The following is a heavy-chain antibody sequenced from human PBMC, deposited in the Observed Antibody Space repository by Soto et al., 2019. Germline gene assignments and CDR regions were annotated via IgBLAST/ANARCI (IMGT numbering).Heavy chain of an antibody. CDR1: GGSFSGYY. CDR2: IYYSGST. V-gene: IGHV4-59*08. Sequence: PSETLSLTCAAYGGSFSGYYWSWIRQPPGKGLEWIGYIYYSGSTNYNPSLKSRVTISVDTSKNQFSLKLSSVTAADTAVYYCARHSGRITMIVVVITPYFDYWGQGTLVTVSS. J-gene: IGHJ4*02. D-gene: IGHD3-22*01. CDR3: ARHSGRITMIVVVITPYFDY.